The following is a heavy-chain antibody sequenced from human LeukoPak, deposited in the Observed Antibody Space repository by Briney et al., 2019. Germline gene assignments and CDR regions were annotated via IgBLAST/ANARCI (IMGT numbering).Heavy chain of an antibody. V-gene: IGHV1-46*01. Sequence: ASVKVSCKASGYTFTSYYMHWVRQAPGQGLEWVGIINPSGGSTSYAQKFQGRVTMTRDTSTSTVYMELSSLRSEDTAVYYCARVATMIVVVNYFDYWGQGTLVTVSS. CDR2: INPSGGST. D-gene: IGHD3-22*01. CDR3: ARVATMIVVVNYFDY. CDR1: GYTFTSYY. J-gene: IGHJ4*02.